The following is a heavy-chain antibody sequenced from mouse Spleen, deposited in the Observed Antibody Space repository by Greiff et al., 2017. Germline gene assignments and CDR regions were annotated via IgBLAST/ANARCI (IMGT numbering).Heavy chain of an antibody. V-gene: IGHV2-2*01. J-gene: IGHJ1*01. CDR2: IWSGGST. CDR3: GRGNYGNYEDWYFDV. CDR1: GFSLTSYG. Sequence: VQVVESGPGLVQPSQSLSITCTVSGFSLTSYGVHWVRQSPGKGLEWLGVIWSGGSTDYNAAFISRLSISKDNSKSQVFFKMNSLQADDTAIYYCGRGNYGNYEDWYFDVWGAGTTVTVSS. D-gene: IGHD2-1*01.